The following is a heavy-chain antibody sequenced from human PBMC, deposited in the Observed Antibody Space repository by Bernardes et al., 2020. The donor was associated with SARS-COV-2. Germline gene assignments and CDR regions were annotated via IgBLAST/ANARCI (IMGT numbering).Heavy chain of an antibody. V-gene: IGHV3-74*01. D-gene: IGHD6-19*01. J-gene: IGHJ4*02. CDR3: ARVGMSGWYEDH. Sequence: GGSLRLSCEVSGFTFTNYWMHWVRQLPGKRLVWVARINRDGSSTTYADSVKGRFTISRDDAKRTLYLEMNSLRVEDTAVYYCARVGMSGWYEDHWGQGTLVTVSS. CDR1: GFTFTNYW. CDR2: INRDGSST.